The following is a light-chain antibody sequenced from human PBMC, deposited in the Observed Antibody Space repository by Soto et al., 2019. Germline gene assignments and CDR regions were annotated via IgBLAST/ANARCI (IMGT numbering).Light chain of an antibody. J-gene: IGKJ1*01. V-gene: IGKV1-39*01. CDR3: QQSYSSPPT. CDR2: AAS. Sequence: DIRMTQSPSSLSASVEDRVIITCRASQSISNHLNWYQQKPGKAPKLLIFAASSLQSGVPSRFSGSRSGPEFALTISSLQPEDFATYYCQQSYSSPPTFGQGTKVDIK. CDR1: QSISNH.